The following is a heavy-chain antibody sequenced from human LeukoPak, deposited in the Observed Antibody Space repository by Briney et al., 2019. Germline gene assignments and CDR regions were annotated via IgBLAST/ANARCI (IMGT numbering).Heavy chain of an antibody. CDR3: ARGGTGHVSHVLRYFDWSYYRNDDTNWFDP. Sequence: GGSLRLSCAVSGFTVSGNYMSWVRQAPGKGLEWVSLIYSGGTTYYADSVKGRFTISRDNSKNTLYLQMNSLRAEDTAVYYCARGGTGHVSHVLRYFDWSYYRNDDTNWFDPWGQGTLVTVSS. CDR1: GFTVSGNY. CDR2: IYSGGTT. D-gene: IGHD3-9*01. V-gene: IGHV3-53*01. J-gene: IGHJ5*02.